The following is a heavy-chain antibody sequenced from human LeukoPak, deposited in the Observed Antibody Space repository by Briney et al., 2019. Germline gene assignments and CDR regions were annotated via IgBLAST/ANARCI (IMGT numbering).Heavy chain of an antibody. J-gene: IGHJ5*02. Sequence: SETLSLTCTVSGGSISSSSYYWGWIRQPPGKGLEWIGSIYYSGSTYYNPSLKSRVTISVDTSKNQFSLKLSSVTAADAAVYYCARVVWETVVVTVDWFDPWGQGTLVTVSS. CDR3: ARVVWETVVVTVDWFDP. CDR1: GGSISSSSYY. D-gene: IGHD2-21*02. CDR2: IYYSGST. V-gene: IGHV4-39*01.